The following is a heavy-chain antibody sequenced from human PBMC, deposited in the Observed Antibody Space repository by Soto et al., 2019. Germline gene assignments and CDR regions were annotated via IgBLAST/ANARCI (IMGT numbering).Heavy chain of an antibody. V-gene: IGHV3-7*01. Sequence: VQLVESGGGLVQPGGSLRLSCAASGFTFSSYWMSWVRQAPGKGLEWVANIKQDGSEKYYVDSVKGRFTISRDNAKNSLYLQMNSLRAEDTAVYYCARGRIVVVPAALYFDYWGQGTLVTVSS. CDR1: GFTFSSYW. CDR2: IKQDGSEK. CDR3: ARGRIVVVPAALYFDY. D-gene: IGHD2-2*01. J-gene: IGHJ4*02.